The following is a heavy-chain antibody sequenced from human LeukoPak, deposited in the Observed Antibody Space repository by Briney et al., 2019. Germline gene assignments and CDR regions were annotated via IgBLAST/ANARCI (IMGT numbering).Heavy chain of an antibody. Sequence: PGGSLRLSCAASGFTFSDYYMSWIRQPPGKGLEWIGSIFHSGSTYFNPSLKSRVTMSVDTSKNQFSLQLPSVTAADTAIYYCARGGLEPQLWLRLFYFEFWGQGTLVTVSS. CDR2: IFHSGST. CDR1: GFTFSDYY. CDR3: ARGGLEPQLWLRLFYFEF. V-gene: IGHV4-38-2*01. J-gene: IGHJ4*02. D-gene: IGHD5-18*01.